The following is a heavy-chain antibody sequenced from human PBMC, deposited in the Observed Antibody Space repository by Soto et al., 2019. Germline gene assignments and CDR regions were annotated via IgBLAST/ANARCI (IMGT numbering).Heavy chain of an antibody. V-gene: IGHV1-18*01. J-gene: IGHJ4*02. Sequence: QVQLLQSGAEVMKPGASVKVSCQASGYTFSSYGMTCVRQAPGQGLEWMGWVSGYNGKTYDAEEFRDRVTMTTDTSTSTPYLELRNLTSDDTDVYYCAGGGSAFTVVRARTASDYWGQGTLVTVSS. CDR2: VSGYNGKT. CDR3: AGGGSAFTVVRARTASDY. CDR1: GYTFSSYG. D-gene: IGHD3-16*01.